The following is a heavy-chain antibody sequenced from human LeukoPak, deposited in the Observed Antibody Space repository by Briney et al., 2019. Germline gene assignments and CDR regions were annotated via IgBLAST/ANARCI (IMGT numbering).Heavy chain of an antibody. Sequence: ASVKVSCKASGYTFTGYYMHWVRQAPGQGLEWMGWINPNSGGTNYAQKFQGRVTMTRDTSISTAYMELSRLRSDDMAVYYCARAIVVVPAAMPQDDAFDIWGQGTMVTVSS. D-gene: IGHD2-2*01. CDR1: GYTFTGYY. CDR3: ARAIVVVPAAMPQDDAFDI. CDR2: INPNSGGT. V-gene: IGHV1-2*02. J-gene: IGHJ3*02.